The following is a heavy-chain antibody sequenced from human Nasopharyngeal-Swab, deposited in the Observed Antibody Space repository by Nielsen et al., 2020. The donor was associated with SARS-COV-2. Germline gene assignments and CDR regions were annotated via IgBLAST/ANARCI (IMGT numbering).Heavy chain of an antibody. CDR2: IIPIFGTA. Sequence: WVRQAPGQGLEWMGGIIPIFGTANYAQKFQGRVTITADKSTSTAYMELSSLRSEDTAVYYCARDRATNYLDYWGQGTLVTVSS. CDR3: ARDRATNYLDY. J-gene: IGHJ4*02. V-gene: IGHV1-69*06.